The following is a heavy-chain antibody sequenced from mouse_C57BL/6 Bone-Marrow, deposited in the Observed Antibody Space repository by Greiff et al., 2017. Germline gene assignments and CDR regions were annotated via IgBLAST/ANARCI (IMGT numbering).Heavy chain of an antibody. V-gene: IGHV5-4*01. CDR3: ASPSSPFAY. CDR1: GFTFSSYA. D-gene: IGHD1-1*01. CDR2: ISDGGSYT. J-gene: IGHJ3*01. Sequence: EVQVVESGGGLVKPGGSLKLSCAASGFTFSSYAMSWVRQTPEKRLEWVATISDGGSYTYYPDNVKGRFTISRDNAKNNLYLQMSHLKSEDTAMYYCASPSSPFAYWGQGTLVTVSA.